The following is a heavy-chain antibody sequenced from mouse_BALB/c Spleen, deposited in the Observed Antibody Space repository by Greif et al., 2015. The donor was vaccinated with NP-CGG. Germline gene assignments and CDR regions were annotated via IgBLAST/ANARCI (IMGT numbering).Heavy chain of an antibody. J-gene: IGHJ2*01. CDR1: GYTFTSYV. V-gene: IGHV1-14*01. CDR3: ARRRYDLYYFDS. D-gene: IGHD2-14*01. CDR2: INLYNDGT. Sequence: QLQESGPELVKPGASVKMSCKSSGYTFTSYVLHWVRQNPGQGLEWIGYINLYNDGTKYNEKFKGKATLTSDKSSSTAYMELSSLTSEDSAVYYCARRRYDLYYFDSWGQGTTLTVSS.